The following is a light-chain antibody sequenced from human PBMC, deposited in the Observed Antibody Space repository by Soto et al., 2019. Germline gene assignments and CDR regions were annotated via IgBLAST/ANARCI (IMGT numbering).Light chain of an antibody. CDR1: QSLVHSDGNTY. J-gene: IGKJ1*01. CDR2: RIS. V-gene: IGKV2-24*01. Sequence: DIVLTQTPLSSPVTLGQPASISCRSSQSLVHSDGNTYLSWLHQRPGQSPRLLIYRISDRFSGVPERFSGSGAGTDFTLKISRVEAEDVGIYYCLQVSRFPWTFGQGTKVEIK. CDR3: LQVSRFPWT.